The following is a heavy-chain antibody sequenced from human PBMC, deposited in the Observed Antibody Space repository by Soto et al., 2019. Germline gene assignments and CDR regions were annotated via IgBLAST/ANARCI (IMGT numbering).Heavy chain of an antibody. CDR3: ARPIRGSYGMDV. CDR1: GYTFTSED. Sequence: ASVKVSCKGSGYTFTSEDFNWVRQAPGQGLEWMGWISGYNGNTNYAQKLQDRVTTTTDTATRTAYIELSSLRADDTAVYYCARPIRGSYGMDVWGQGTTVTVSS. D-gene: IGHD3-10*01. J-gene: IGHJ6*02. CDR2: ISGYNGNT. V-gene: IGHV1-18*01.